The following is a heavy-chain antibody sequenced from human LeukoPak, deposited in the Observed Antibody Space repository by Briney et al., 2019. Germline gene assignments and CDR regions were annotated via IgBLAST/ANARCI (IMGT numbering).Heavy chain of an antibody. CDR1: GYTFTSYY. Sequence: GASVKVSCKASGYTFTSYYMQWVRQAPGQGLEWMGIINPSGGSTSYAQKFQGRVTITADESTSTAYMELSSLRSEDTAVYYCARVVDCSSTSCYTGSDYWGQGTLVTVSS. V-gene: IGHV1-46*01. CDR3: ARVVDCSSTSCYTGSDY. D-gene: IGHD2-2*02. CDR2: INPSGGST. J-gene: IGHJ4*02.